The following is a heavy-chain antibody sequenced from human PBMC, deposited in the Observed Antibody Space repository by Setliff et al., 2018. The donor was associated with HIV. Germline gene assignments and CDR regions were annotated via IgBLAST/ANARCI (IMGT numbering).Heavy chain of an antibody. CDR2: VVPTIHEA. CDR1: GVTFNYSF. Sequence: ASVKVSCKASGVTFNYSFITWVRQAPGQGLEWMGGVVPTIHEATYAQKFQGRVTITADESATTVYMEMSGLTSEDTAIYYCARGADASGYFYREYFQHWGQGTLVTVSA. CDR3: ARGADASGYFYREYFQH. J-gene: IGHJ1*01. D-gene: IGHD3-22*01. V-gene: IGHV1-69*13.